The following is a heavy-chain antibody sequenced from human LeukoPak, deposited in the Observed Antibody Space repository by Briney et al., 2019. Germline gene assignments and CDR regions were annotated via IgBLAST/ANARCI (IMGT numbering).Heavy chain of an antibody. V-gene: IGHV3-30*02. D-gene: IGHD6-19*01. Sequence: GGSLRPSCAASGFTFSSYGMHWVRQAPGKGLEWVAFIRYDGSNKYYADSVKGRFTISRDNSKNTLYLQMNSLRAEDTAVYYCAKSITSGWYVDAFDIWGQGTMVTVSS. CDR2: IRYDGSNK. CDR3: AKSITSGWYVDAFDI. CDR1: GFTFSSYG. J-gene: IGHJ3*02.